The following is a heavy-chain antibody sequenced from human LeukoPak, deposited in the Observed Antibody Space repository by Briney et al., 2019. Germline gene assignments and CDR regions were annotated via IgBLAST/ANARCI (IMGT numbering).Heavy chain of an antibody. V-gene: IGHV4-59*01. CDR1: GGSINNYF. D-gene: IGHD3-16*01. J-gene: IGHJ5*02. CDR2: ISYSGST. CDR3: ARDNYGGVTKFDP. Sequence: SETLSLTCAVSGGSINNYFCSWIRQPPGKGLEWIGYISYSGSTNYNPSLKSRVTISVDTSKNQFSLKLNSVTTADTAVYYCARDNYGGVTKFDPWGQGALVTVSS.